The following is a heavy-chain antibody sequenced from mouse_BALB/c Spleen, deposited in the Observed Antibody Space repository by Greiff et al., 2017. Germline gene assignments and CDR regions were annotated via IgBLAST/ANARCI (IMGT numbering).Heavy chain of an antibody. CDR1: GYTFTSYW. Sequence: VQLQQPGAELAKPGASVKMSCKASGYTFTSYWMHWVKQRPGQGLEWIGYINPSTGYTEYNQKFKDKATLTADKSSSTAYMQLSSLTSEDSAVYYCARGDYGSSYAMDYWGQGTSVTVSS. D-gene: IGHD1-1*01. V-gene: IGHV1-7*01. CDR2: INPSTGYT. J-gene: IGHJ4*01. CDR3: ARGDYGSSYAMDY.